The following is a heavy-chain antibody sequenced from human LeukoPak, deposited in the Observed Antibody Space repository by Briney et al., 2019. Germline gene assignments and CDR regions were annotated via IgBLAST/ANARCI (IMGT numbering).Heavy chain of an antibody. CDR3: ARGVSDYYFDY. CDR1: GGTFSSYA. Sequence: SVKVSCKPSGGTFSSYAISWVRQAPGHGLEWMGGIIPIFGTANYAQKFQGRVTITADKSTSTAYMELSSLRSEDTAVYYCARGVSDYYFDYWGQGTLVTVSS. CDR2: IIPIFGTA. J-gene: IGHJ4*02. V-gene: IGHV1-69*06. D-gene: IGHD6-13*01.